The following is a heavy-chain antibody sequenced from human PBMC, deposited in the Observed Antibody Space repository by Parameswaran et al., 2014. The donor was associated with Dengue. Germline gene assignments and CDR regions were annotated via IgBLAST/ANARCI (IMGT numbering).Heavy chain of an antibody. D-gene: IGHD4-17*01. J-gene: IGHJ4*02. CDR1: GGSFSGYY. V-gene: IGHV4-34*01. Sequence: ASETLSLTCAVYGGSFSGYYWSWIRQPPGKGLEWIGEINHSGSTNYNPSLKSRVTISVDTSKNQFSLKLSSVTAADTAVYYCARGHYGDFDYWGPGTLVTVSS. CDR3: ARGHYGDFDY. CDR2: INHSGST.